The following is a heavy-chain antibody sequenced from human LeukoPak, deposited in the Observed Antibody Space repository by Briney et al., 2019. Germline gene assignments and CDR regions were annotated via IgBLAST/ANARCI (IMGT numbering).Heavy chain of an antibody. D-gene: IGHD2-8*01. J-gene: IGHJ4*02. V-gene: IGHV6-1*01. CDR2: TYCRSQWFR. CDR1: GDSVFSDGVA. Sequence: SQTLSLTCAISGDSVFSDGVAWNWIRQSTSRGLEWLGRTYCRSQWFRDYAESVRSRITIDPDTSKNQFSLQLNSVTPEDTAVYYCARDLYCSTYGCSFANWGQGTLVTVSS. CDR3: ARDLYCSTYGCSFAN.